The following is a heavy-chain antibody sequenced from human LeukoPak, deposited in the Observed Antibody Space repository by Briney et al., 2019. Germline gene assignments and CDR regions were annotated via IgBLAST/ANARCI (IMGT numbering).Heavy chain of an antibody. CDR3: ARDIGEHYYDSSGYYDY. D-gene: IGHD3-22*01. Sequence: GGSLRLSCAASGFTFSSYAMHWVRQAPGKGLEWVAVISYDGSNKYYADSVKGRFTISRDNSKNTLYLQMNSLRAEDTAVYYCARDIGEHYYDSSGYYDYWGQGTLVTVPS. V-gene: IGHV3-30-3*01. CDR1: GFTFSSYA. CDR2: ISYDGSNK. J-gene: IGHJ4*02.